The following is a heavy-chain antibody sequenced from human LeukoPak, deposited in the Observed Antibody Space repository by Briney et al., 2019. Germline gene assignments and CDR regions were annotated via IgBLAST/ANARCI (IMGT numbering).Heavy chain of an antibody. CDR2: INAGNGNT. CDR1: GYTFTSYA. D-gene: IGHD3-10*01. CDR3: ARTFKSYGSGSYFYFDY. V-gene: IGHV1-3*01. J-gene: IGHJ4*02. Sequence: GASVKVSCKASGYTFTSYAMHWVRQAPGQRLEWMGWINAGNGNTKYSQKFQGRVTITRDTSASTAYMELSSLRSEDTAVYYCARTFKSYGSGSYFYFDYWGQGTLVTVSS.